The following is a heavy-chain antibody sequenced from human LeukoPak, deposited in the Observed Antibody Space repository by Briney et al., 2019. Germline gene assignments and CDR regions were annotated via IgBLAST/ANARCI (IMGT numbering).Heavy chain of an antibody. CDR2: IYRGST. J-gene: IGHJ4*02. D-gene: IGHD6-13*01. CDR1: GGSVNNYY. Sequence: SETLSLTCTVSGGSVNNYYWSWIRQPPGKGLDWIGYIYRGSTKYNPSLKSRVTISMDTSQNQISLKLISVTAADTAVYYCAGHAAISAAGTAPFDNWGKGTLVTVSS. CDR3: AGHAAISAAGTAPFDN. V-gene: IGHV4-59*08.